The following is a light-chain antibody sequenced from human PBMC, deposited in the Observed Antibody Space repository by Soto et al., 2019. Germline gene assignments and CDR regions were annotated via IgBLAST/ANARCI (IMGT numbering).Light chain of an antibody. V-gene: IGKV3-20*01. J-gene: IGKJ1*01. CDR2: GAS. Sequence: EIVLTQSPGSLSLSPGERGTLSCRASQSVDSSFFAWYQQKPDQAPRLLIYGASNRATGIPDRFSGSGSGTDFTLTIGTLEPEACAGYYFQHYGSSVTFGQGPKVEIK. CDR3: QHYGSSVT. CDR1: QSVDSSF.